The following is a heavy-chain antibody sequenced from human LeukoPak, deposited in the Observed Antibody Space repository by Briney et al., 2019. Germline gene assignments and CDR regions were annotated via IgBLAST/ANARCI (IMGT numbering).Heavy chain of an antibody. V-gene: IGHV3-30*18. CDR3: AKDSSLGPHPFLYYDSSEGYFDY. Sequence: QPGGSLRLSCAASGFTFSSYAMTWVRQAPGKGLEWVAVISYDGSNKYYADSVKGRFTISRDNSKNTLYLQMNSLRAEDTAVYYCAKDSSLGPHPFLYYDSSEGYFDYWGQGTLVTVSS. CDR2: ISYDGSNK. D-gene: IGHD3-22*01. J-gene: IGHJ4*02. CDR1: GFTFSSYA.